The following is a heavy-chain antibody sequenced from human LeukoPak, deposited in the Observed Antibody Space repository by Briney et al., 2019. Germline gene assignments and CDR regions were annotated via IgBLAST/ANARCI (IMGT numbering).Heavy chain of an antibody. CDR2: IYTSGST. CDR1: GGSISGGSYY. V-gene: IGHV4-61*02. CDR3: ARHDWGVAYWYFDL. Sequence: SETLSLTCTVSGGSISGGSYYWSCIRQPAGKGLEWIGRIYTSGSTNYNPSLKSRATISVDTSKNQFSLKLSSVTAADTAVDYSARHDWGVAYWYFDLWGRGTLVTVSS. D-gene: IGHD7-27*01. J-gene: IGHJ2*01.